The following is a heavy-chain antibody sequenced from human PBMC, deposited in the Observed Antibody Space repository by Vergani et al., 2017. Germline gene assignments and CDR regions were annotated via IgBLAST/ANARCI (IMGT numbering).Heavy chain of an antibody. CDR3: AGEGRVGYCSGGSCYSWEPIPY. Sequence: QVQLVESGGGVVQPGRSLRLSCAASGFTFSCYGMHWVRQAPGKGLEWVAVIWYDGSNKYYADSVKGRFTISRDNSKNTLYLQMNSLRAEDTAVYYCAGEGRVGYCSGGSCYSWEPIPYWGQGTLVTVSS. CDR1: GFTFSCYG. J-gene: IGHJ4*02. CDR2: IWYDGSNK. V-gene: IGHV3-33*01. D-gene: IGHD2-15*01.